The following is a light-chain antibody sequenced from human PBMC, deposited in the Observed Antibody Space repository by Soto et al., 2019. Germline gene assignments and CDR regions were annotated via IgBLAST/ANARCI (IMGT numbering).Light chain of an antibody. J-gene: IGKJ4*01. V-gene: IGKV3-11*01. CDR3: QQRSNWPLT. CDR1: QSVSSY. Sequence: EIVLTQSPATLSLSPGERAILSCRASQSVSSYLAWYQQKPGQAPRLLIYDASNRATGIPARFSGSGSGTDFTLTISSLEPEDFAVYYCQQRSNWPLTFGGGTKAEIK. CDR2: DAS.